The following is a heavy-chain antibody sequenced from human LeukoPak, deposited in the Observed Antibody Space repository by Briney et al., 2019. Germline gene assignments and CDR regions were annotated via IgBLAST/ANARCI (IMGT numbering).Heavy chain of an antibody. J-gene: IGHJ6*03. D-gene: IGHD2-2*02. CDR3: ARAVVPAAIAAYYYYMDV. V-gene: IGHV4-39*01. CDR2: IYYSGST. CDR1: GGSISSSSYY. Sequence: PSETLSLTCTVSGGSISSSSYYWGWIRQPPGKGLEWIGSIYYSGSTYYNPSLKSRVTISVDTSKNQFSLKLSSVTAADTAVYYCARAVVPAAIAAYYYYMDVWGKGTTVTVSS.